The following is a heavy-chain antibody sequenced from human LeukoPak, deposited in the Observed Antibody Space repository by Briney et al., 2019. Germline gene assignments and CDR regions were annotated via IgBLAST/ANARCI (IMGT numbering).Heavy chain of an antibody. CDR3: ARDTYCSSTSCYSLFDY. Sequence: PGGSLRLSCAASGFTFSSYGMHWVRQAPGKGLEWVAVIWYDGSNKYYADSVKGRFTISRDNSKNTLYLQMNSLRAEDTAVYYCARDTYCSSTSCYSLFDYWGQGTLVTVSS. V-gene: IGHV3-33*08. J-gene: IGHJ4*02. CDR1: GFTFSSYG. D-gene: IGHD2-2*01. CDR2: IWYDGSNK.